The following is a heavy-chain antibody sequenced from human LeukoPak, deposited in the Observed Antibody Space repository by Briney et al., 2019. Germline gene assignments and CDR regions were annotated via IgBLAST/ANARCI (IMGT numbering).Heavy chain of an antibody. D-gene: IGHD3-9*01. Sequence: SETLSLTCTVSGGSISSGGYYWSWIRQHPGKGLQWIEYIYYSGSTYYNPSLKSRVTISVDTSKNQFSLKLSSVTAADTAVYYCARTSILTGYYNADFDYWGQGTLVTVSS. J-gene: IGHJ4*02. CDR3: ARTSILTGYYNADFDY. CDR2: IYYSGST. V-gene: IGHV4-31*03. CDR1: GGSISSGGYY.